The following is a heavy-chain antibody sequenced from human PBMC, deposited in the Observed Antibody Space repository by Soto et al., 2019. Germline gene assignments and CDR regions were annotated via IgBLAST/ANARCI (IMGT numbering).Heavy chain of an antibody. Sequence: GGSLRLSCAASGFTFTGYSMNWVRQAPGKGLEWVSSISSTTNYIYYADSMKGRFTVSRDNAKNSVYLEMNSLSAEDTAVYYCARESEDLTSNFDYWGQGTLVTVSS. CDR2: ISSTTNYI. J-gene: IGHJ4*02. CDR1: GFTFTGYS. V-gene: IGHV3-21*01. CDR3: ARESEDLTSNFDY.